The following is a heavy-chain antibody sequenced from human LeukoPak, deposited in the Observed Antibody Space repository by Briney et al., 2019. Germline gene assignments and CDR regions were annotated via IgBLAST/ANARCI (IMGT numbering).Heavy chain of an antibody. V-gene: IGHV3-7*01. Sequence: TGGSLRLSCTAYGLTFSNPWMTWVRQTPGKELEWVATINPDGSKVDYVGSVRGRFTISRDNAKNSLYLQMSSLRAEDTAVFYCARDRGYTSFDYWGQGTLVAVSS. CDR2: INPDGSKV. D-gene: IGHD5-18*01. J-gene: IGHJ4*02. CDR1: GLTFSNPW. CDR3: ARDRGYTSFDY.